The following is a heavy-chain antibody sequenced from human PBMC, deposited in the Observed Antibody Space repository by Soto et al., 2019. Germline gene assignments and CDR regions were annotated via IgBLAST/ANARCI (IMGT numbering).Heavy chain of an antibody. CDR2: IIPIFGTA. CDR1: GGTFSSYA. J-gene: IGHJ6*02. CDR3: ARIGSLFSSIWDGDEYYYGMDV. Sequence: SVKVSCKASGGTFSSYAISWVRQAPGQGLEWMGGIIPIFGTANYAQKFQGRVTITADKSTSTAYMELSSLRSEDTAVYYCARIGSLFSSIWDGDEYYYGMDVWGQGTTVTVSS. V-gene: IGHV1-69*06. D-gene: IGHD6-13*01.